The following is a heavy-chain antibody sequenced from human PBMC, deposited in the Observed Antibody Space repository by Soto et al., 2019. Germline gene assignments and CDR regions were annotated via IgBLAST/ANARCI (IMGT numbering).Heavy chain of an antibody. J-gene: IGHJ3*02. V-gene: IGHV3-23*01. CDR3: VGYCSGGSCSGLGSFDI. Sequence: EVQLLESGGGLVQSGGSLRLSCAASGFTFSDYTMSWVRQAPGMGLQWVSSVNSGTYYADSVKGRFTISRDNSKSTLYLQMNSLRGEDTPVYHCVGYCSGGSCSGLGSFDIWGQGTMVTVSS. CDR2: SVNSGT. D-gene: IGHD2-15*01. CDR1: GFTFSDYT.